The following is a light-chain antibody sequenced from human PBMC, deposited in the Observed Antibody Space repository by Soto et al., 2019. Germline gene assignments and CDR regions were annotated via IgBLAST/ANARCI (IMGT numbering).Light chain of an antibody. CDR2: EVT. J-gene: IGLJ1*01. Sequence: QSVLTQPPSASGSRGHSVTISCTGNSSDVGGYNYVSWYQQHPDKAPKLVIYEVTKRPSGVPDRFSGSKSGNTASLTVSGLQAEDEADYYGSSFTGASTIFGTGSKVTV. V-gene: IGLV2-8*01. CDR1: SSDVGGYNY. CDR3: SSFTGASTI.